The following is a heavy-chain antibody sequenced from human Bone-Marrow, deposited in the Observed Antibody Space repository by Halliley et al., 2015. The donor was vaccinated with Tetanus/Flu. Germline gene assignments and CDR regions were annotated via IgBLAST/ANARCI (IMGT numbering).Heavy chain of an antibody. CDR3: ARGSYPSIWYSYYFDS. J-gene: IGHJ4*02. Sequence: FIYSNGLTNYNPSLKSRITISEDTPKNQFSLRLRTVTAADTAVYYCARGSYPSIWYSYYFDSWGQGPLVTVSS. V-gene: IGHV4-59*09. CDR2: IYSNGLT. D-gene: IGHD6-13*01.